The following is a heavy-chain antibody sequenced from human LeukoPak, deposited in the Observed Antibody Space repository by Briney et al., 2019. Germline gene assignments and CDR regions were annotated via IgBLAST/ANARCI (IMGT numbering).Heavy chain of an antibody. Sequence: PSETLSLTCTVSGGSISSYYWSWIRQPPGKGLEWIGYIYYSGSTNYNPSLKSRVTISVDTSKNQFSLKLSSVTAADTAVYYCARQGVAVAGTMFRWFDPWGQGTLVTVSS. CDR2: IYYSGST. J-gene: IGHJ5*02. CDR1: GGSISSYY. V-gene: IGHV4-59*08. D-gene: IGHD6-19*01. CDR3: ARQGVAVAGTMFRWFDP.